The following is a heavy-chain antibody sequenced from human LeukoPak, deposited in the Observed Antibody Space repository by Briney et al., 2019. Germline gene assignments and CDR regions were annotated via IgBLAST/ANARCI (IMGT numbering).Heavy chain of an antibody. D-gene: IGHD3-22*01. V-gene: IGHV1-69*05. CDR2: VIPIFGTA. J-gene: IGHJ3*02. CDR1: GGTFSSYA. CDR3: ARGDYYYDSSDRWDAFDI. Sequence: GSSVKVSCKASGGTFSSYAISWVRQAPVQGLEWMGGVIPIFGTANYAQEFQGRVTITTDESTNTAYMELSSLRSEDTAGYYCARGDYYYDSSDRWDAFDIWGQGTMVTVSS.